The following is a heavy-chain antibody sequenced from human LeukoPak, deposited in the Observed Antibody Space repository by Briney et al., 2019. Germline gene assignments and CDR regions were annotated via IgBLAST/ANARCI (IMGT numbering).Heavy chain of an antibody. CDR1: GFTFNSYS. D-gene: IGHD4-17*01. J-gene: IGHJ4*02. CDR3: AKRRGPTYGDFDL. CDR2: ITDSGAYT. Sequence: PGGSLRLSCAAAGFTFNSYSMTWVRQAPGKGLEWVSAITDSGAYTDYADSVKGRFTISRDNSGHTVFLEMNDLRADDTAVYYCAKRRGPTYGDFDLWGQGTLVTVSS. V-gene: IGHV3-23*01.